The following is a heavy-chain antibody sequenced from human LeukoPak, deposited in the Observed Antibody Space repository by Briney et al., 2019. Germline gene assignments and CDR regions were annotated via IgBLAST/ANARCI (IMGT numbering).Heavy chain of an antibody. Sequence: GGSLRLSCAASGFTFSSYWMSWVRQAPGKGLEWVANIKQDGSEKYYVDSVKGRFTISRDNAKNSLYLQMNSLRAEDTAVYYCARVAGYDFWSGYHDYWGQGTLVTVSS. CDR2: IKQDGSEK. J-gene: IGHJ4*02. CDR3: ARVAGYDFWSGYHDY. V-gene: IGHV3-7*01. CDR1: GFTFSSYW. D-gene: IGHD3-3*01.